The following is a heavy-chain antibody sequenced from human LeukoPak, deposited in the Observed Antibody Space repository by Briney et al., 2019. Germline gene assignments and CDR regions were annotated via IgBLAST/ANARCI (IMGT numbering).Heavy chain of an antibody. J-gene: IGHJ6*03. D-gene: IGHD6-6*01. Sequence: GGSLRLSCAASGFTFSSYAMSWVRQAPGKGLEWVSAISGSGGSTYYADSVKGRFTISRDNSKNTLYLQMNSLRAEDTAVYYCARGYIAARLVTEYYYYMDVWGKGTTVTVSS. V-gene: IGHV3-23*01. CDR2: ISGSGGST. CDR1: GFTFSSYA. CDR3: ARGYIAARLVTEYYYYMDV.